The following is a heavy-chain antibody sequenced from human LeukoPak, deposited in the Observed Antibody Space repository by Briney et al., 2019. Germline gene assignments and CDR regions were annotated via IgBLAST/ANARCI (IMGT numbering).Heavy chain of an antibody. CDR1: VGSISSSNW. CDR3: ARLVGATTLIDY. V-gene: IGHV4-4*02. D-gene: IGHD1-26*01. J-gene: IGHJ4*02. Sequence: SETLSLTCAVSVGSISSSNWWSWVSQPPGKGLEWIGEVYHSGSTNYNPSLKSRVTISVDKSKNQFSLKLSSVTAADTAVYYCARLVGATTLIDYWGQGTLVTVSS. CDR2: VYHSGST.